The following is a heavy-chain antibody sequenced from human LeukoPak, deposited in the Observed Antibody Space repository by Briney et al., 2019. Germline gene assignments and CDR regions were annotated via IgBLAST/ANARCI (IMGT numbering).Heavy chain of an antibody. V-gene: IGHV3-23*01. CDR3: AKAKGYCSGGTCYYFDY. D-gene: IGHD2-15*01. Sequence: GGSLRLSRAASGFTFSSYAMSWVRQAPGKGLEWVSAINNNAVTTYYADPVKGRFTISRDNSKNTLYLQMDSLRAEDTAVYYCAKAKGYCSGGTCYYFDYWGQGTLVTVSS. J-gene: IGHJ4*02. CDR1: GFTFSSYA. CDR2: INNNAVTT.